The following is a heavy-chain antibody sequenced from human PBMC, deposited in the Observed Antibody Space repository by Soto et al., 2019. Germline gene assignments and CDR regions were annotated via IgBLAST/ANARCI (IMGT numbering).Heavy chain of an antibody. V-gene: IGHV6-1*01. CDR3: ARSEEDSDYYYYGMDV. D-gene: IGHD2-15*01. J-gene: IGHJ6*02. Sequence: SQTLSLTCVGSGDTVSSNSVAWNWVRQSPSRGLEWLGRTYYRSRWYSDYAVSVRSRIDINADTSKNQVSLQLNSVTPEDTAVYYHARSEEDSDYYYYGMDVWGQGTTVTVSS. CDR2: TYYRSRWYS. CDR1: GDTVSSNSVA.